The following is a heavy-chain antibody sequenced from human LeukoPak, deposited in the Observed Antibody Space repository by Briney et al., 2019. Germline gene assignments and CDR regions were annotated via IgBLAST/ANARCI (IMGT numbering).Heavy chain of an antibody. V-gene: IGHV1-24*01. CDR2: FDPEDGET. Sequence: ASVKVSCKVSGYTLTELSMHWVRQAPGKGLEWMGGFDPEDGETIYAQKLQGRVTMTDDTSTDTAYMELSSLRSEDTAVYYCAKGLNYYYYGMDVWGQGTTVTVSS. CDR1: GYTLTELS. J-gene: IGHJ6*02. CDR3: AKGLNYYYYGMDV.